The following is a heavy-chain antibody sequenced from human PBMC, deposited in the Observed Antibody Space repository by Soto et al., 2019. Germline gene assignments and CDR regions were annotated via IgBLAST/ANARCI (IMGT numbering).Heavy chain of an antibody. CDR2: TYYRSKWYN. J-gene: IGHJ3*02. CDR3: ARDRHGALAFDI. V-gene: IGHV6-1*01. CDR1: GDSVSSNLAS. Sequence: SQTLSLTCVISGDSVSSNLASWRWIRQSPSRGLEWLGRTYYRSKWYNDYAESVKSRITINPDTSKNQFSLQLNSVTPEDTAVYYCARDRHGALAFDIWGQGTMVTVSS. D-gene: IGHD3-10*01.